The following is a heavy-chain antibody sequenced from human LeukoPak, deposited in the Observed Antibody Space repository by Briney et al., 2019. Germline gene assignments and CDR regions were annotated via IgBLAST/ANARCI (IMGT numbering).Heavy chain of an antibody. J-gene: IGHJ3*02. CDR3: AREIVAGLGVSFGI. V-gene: IGHV4-61*02. CDR2: IYPLETT. CDR1: GDSVNSGAYY. D-gene: IGHD6-19*01. Sequence: PSETLSLTCTVSGDSVNSGAYYWSWLRQPAGKEPEWIGRIYPLETTNYNPSLKSRVAISVDTSKNQFSLKLSSVTAADTAVYYCAREIVAGLGVSFGIWGQGTMVTVSS.